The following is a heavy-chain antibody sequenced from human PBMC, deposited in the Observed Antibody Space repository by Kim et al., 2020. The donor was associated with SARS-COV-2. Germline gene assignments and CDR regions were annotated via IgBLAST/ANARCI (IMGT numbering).Heavy chain of an antibody. CDR1: GFTFSDYC. V-gene: IGHV3-11*01. CDR3: ARVPTQHRYSYGF. CDR2: ISGSGSTI. J-gene: IGHJ4*02. Sequence: GGSLRLSCAASGFTFSDYCMSWIRQAPGKGLEWVSYISGSGSTIYYADSVKGRFTISRDNAKNSLYLQMNSLRAEDTAVYFCARVPTQHRYSYGFWGQGTLVTVSS. D-gene: IGHD5-18*01.